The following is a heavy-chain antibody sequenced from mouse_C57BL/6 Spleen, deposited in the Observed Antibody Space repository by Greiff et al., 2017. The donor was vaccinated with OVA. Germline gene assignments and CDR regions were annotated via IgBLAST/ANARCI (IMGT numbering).Heavy chain of an antibody. CDR1: GYSITSGYD. Sequence: EVKLQESGPGMVKPSQSLSLTCTVTGYSITSGYDWHWIRHFPGNKLEWMGYISYSGSTNYNPSLKSRISITHDTSKNHFFLKLNSVTTEDTATYYCAGGLRSSWFAYWGQGTLVTVSA. CDR3: AGGLRSSWFAY. D-gene: IGHD1-1*01. J-gene: IGHJ3*01. V-gene: IGHV3-1*01. CDR2: ISYSGST.